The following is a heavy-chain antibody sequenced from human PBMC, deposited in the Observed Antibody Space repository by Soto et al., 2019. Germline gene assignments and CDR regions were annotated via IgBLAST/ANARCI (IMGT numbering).Heavy chain of an antibody. J-gene: IGHJ3*02. CDR1: GFTFSSYG. CDR2: IWYDGSNK. CDR3: ARRAYYYDSSVVGDAFDI. Sequence: VQLVEYGGGGVQPGRSLRLSCAASGFTFSSYGMHWVRQAPGKGLERVAVIWYDGSNKYYADSVKGRFTISRDNYKNPLYLQMNSLRAEDTAVYYCARRAYYYDSSVVGDAFDIWGQGTMVTVSA. D-gene: IGHD3-22*01. V-gene: IGHV3-33*01.